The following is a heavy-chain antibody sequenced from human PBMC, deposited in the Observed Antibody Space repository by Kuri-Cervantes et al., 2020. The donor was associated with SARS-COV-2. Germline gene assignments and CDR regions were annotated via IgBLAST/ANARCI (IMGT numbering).Heavy chain of an antibody. V-gene: IGHV3-13*01. CDR2: IGTAGDT. J-gene: IGHJ3*02. CDR1: GFTFSDHY. Sequence: GGSLRLSCAASGFTFSDHYMDWVRQATGKGLEWVSAIGTAGDTYYPGSVKGRFTISRGNAKNSLYLQMNSLRAGDTAVYYCARSGRYGSGSEDAFDIWGQGTMVTVSS. D-gene: IGHD3-10*01. CDR3: ARSGRYGSGSEDAFDI.